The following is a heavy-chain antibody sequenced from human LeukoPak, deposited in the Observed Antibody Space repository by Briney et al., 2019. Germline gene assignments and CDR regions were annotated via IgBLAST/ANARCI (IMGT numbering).Heavy chain of an antibody. CDR1: GYSFSTHG. Sequence: SVKVSCKASGYSFSTHGIRWVRQAPGQGLQWMGGIMPIFGATNYAQKFQGRLTITTDRSTSTAYMEVNNLSSEDTALYYCARVATVGSLDNWGQGTLVTVSS. CDR2: IMPIFGAT. CDR3: ARVATVGSLDN. D-gene: IGHD4-23*01. J-gene: IGHJ4*02. V-gene: IGHV1-69*05.